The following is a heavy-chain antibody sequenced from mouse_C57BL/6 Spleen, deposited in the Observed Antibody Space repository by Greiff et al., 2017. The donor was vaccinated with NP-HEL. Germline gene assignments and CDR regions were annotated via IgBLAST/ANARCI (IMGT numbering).Heavy chain of an antibody. V-gene: IGHV1-15*01. Sequence: QVQLQQSGAELVRPGASVTLSCKASGYTFTDYEMHWVKQTPVHGLEWIGAIDPETGGTAYNQKFKGKAILTADKSSSTAYMELRSLTSEDSAVCYCTRPPYYKGIFAYWGQGTLVTVSA. J-gene: IGHJ3*01. CDR2: IDPETGGT. CDR3: TRPPYYKGIFAY. CDR1: GYTFTDYE. D-gene: IGHD2-12*01.